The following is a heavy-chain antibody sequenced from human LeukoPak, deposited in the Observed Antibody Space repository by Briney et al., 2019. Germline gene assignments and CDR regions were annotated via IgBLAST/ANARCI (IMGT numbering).Heavy chain of an antibody. CDR1: GFTFSSYS. Sequence: GGSLRLSCAASGFTFSSYSMNWVRQAPGKGLEWVSSISSSSSNIYYADSVKGRFTISRDNSKNTLYLQMNSLRAEDTAVYYCARAPDLYGGYKSYYDHWGQGTLLTVSS. D-gene: IGHD5-12*01. CDR2: ISSSSSNI. J-gene: IGHJ4*02. V-gene: IGHV3-21*01. CDR3: ARAPDLYGGYKSYYDH.